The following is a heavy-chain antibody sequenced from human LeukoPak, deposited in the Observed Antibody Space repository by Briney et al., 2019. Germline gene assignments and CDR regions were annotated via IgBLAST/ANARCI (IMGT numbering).Heavy chain of an antibody. CDR1: GGSISSGSYY. D-gene: IGHD3-3*01. V-gene: IGHV4-61*02. CDR3: ARGKVEGYYDFWSGYDSGWFDP. J-gene: IGHJ5*02. Sequence: PSETLSLTCTVSGGSISSGSYYWSWIRQPAGKGLEWIGRIYTSGSTNYNPSLKSRVTISVETSKNQFSLKLSSVTAADTAVYYCARGKVEGYYDFWSGYDSGWFDPWGQGTLVTVSS. CDR2: IYTSGST.